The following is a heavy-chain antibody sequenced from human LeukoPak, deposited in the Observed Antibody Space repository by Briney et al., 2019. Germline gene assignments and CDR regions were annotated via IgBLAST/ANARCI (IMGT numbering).Heavy chain of an antibody. CDR1: GGSISSSSNY. J-gene: IGHJ4*02. CDR3: AARLSQWLVSYYFHC. V-gene: IGHV4-39*01. Sequence: SETLSLTCTVSGGSISSSSNYWGWIRQPQGKGLEWIGSIYYNRNTYYNPSLKSRVTISVDTSKNQFSLKLSSVTAADTAVYYCAARLSQWLVSYYFHCWGQGTLVTVSS. CDR2: IYYNRNT. D-gene: IGHD6-19*01.